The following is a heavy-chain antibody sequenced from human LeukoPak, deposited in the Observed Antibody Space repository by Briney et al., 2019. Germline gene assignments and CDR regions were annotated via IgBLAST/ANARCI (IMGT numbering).Heavy chain of an antibody. CDR2: INPNSGGT. V-gene: IGHV1-2*02. Sequence: APVKLSCKASGYTLTGYYMHWVRQAPGQGLEWMGWINPNSGGTNYAQKFQGRVTMTRDTSISTAYMELSRLRSDDTAVYYCARTNYYGSGSRDYWGQGTLVTVCS. D-gene: IGHD3-10*01. J-gene: IGHJ4*02. CDR3: ARTNYYGSGSRDY. CDR1: GYTLTGYY.